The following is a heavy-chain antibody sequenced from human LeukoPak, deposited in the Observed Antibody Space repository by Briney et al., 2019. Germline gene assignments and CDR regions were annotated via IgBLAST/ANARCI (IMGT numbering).Heavy chain of an antibody. D-gene: IGHD3-10*01. CDR2: ISSSGSTI. J-gene: IGHJ4*02. CDR1: GFTFSSYE. Sequence: GGSLRLSCAASGFTFSSYEMNWVRQAPGKGLEWVLYISSSGSTIYYADSVKGRFTISRDNAKNSLYLQMNSLRAEDTAVYYCAREGWDGSGSLDYWGQGTLVTVSS. CDR3: AREGWDGSGSLDY. V-gene: IGHV3-48*03.